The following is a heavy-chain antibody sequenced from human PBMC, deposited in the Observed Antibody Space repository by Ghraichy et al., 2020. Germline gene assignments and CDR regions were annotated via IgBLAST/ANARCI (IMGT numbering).Heavy chain of an antibody. D-gene: IGHD4-23*01. CDR1: GGSFSGYY. Sequence: ETLSLTCAVYGGSFSGYYWSWIRQPPGKGLEWIGEINHSGSTNYNPSLKSRVTISVDTSKNQFSLKLSSVTAADTAVYYCARVPDYGGNSACDYWGQGTLVTVSS. CDR2: INHSGST. J-gene: IGHJ4*02. CDR3: ARVPDYGGNSACDY. V-gene: IGHV4-34*01.